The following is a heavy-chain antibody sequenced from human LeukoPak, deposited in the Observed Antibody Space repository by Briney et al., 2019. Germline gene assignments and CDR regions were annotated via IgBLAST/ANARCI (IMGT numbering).Heavy chain of an antibody. CDR3: GKGPGQWLVTRGYFDY. J-gene: IGHJ4*02. CDR2: ISGSGGST. Sequence: GASLRLSCAASGFTFSSYAMSWVRQAPGKGLEWVSAISGSGGSTYYADSVKGRFTISRDNSKNTLYLQMNSLRAEDTAVYYCGKGPGQWLVTRGYFDYWGQGTLVTVSS. V-gene: IGHV3-23*01. D-gene: IGHD6-19*01. CDR1: GFTFSSYA.